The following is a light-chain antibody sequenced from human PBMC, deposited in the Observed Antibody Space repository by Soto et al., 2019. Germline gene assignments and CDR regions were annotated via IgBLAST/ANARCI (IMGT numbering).Light chain of an antibody. CDR1: SSDVGGYNY. Sequence: QSVLPQPASVTVFPGQSIAISCTGTSSDVGGYNYVSWYQQHPGKAPKFMIYDVSNRPSGVSNRFSGSKSGNTASLTISGLQAEDEADYYCCSYTTSNTRQIVFGTGTKVTVL. CDR3: CSYTTSNTRQIV. V-gene: IGLV2-14*01. J-gene: IGLJ1*01. CDR2: DVS.